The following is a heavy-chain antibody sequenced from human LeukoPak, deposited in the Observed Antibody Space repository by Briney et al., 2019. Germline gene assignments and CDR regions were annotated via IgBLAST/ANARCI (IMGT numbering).Heavy chain of an antibody. J-gene: IGHJ5*02. CDR2: INHSGST. V-gene: IGHV4-34*01. Sequence: SETLSLTCTVSGGSISSYYWSWIRQPPGKGLEWIGEINHSGSTNYNPSLKSRVTISVDTSKNQFSLKLSSVTAADTAVYYCARHKWDLPHNWFDPWGQGTLVTVSS. CDR1: GGSISSYY. D-gene: IGHD1-26*01. CDR3: ARHKWDLPHNWFDP.